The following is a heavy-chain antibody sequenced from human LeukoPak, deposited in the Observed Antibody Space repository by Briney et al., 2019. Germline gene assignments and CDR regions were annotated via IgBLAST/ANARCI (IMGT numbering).Heavy chain of an antibody. Sequence: DSVKVSCKAPGYTFTGYYMHWVRQAPGQGLEWIGRINPNSGGTNYAQKFQGRVTMTRDTSISTAYMELSRLRSDDTAVYYCARADYYGSGSYNYWGQGTLVTVSS. D-gene: IGHD3-10*01. V-gene: IGHV1-2*06. CDR2: INPNSGGT. CDR3: ARADYYGSGSYNY. CDR1: GYTFTGYY. J-gene: IGHJ4*02.